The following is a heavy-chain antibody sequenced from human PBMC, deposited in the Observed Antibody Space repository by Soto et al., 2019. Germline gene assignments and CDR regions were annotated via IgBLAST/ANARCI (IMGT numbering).Heavy chain of an antibody. V-gene: IGHV1-18*01. J-gene: IGHJ3*02. CDR2: ISAYNGNT. CDR3: ARELGDAFDM. Sequence: QVQLVQSGAEVKKPGASVKVSCKASAYTFTSYGISWVRQDPGQGLEWMGWISAYNGNTHYARRLQGRVTMTTDTSTSTAYMELRSLRSYDTAVYYCARELGDAFDMWGQGTMVTASS. CDR1: AYTFTSYG.